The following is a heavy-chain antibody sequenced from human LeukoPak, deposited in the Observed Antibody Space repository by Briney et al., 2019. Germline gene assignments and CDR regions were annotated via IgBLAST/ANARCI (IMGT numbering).Heavy chain of an antibody. CDR3: AGVGVGLDYYYGMDV. J-gene: IGHJ6*02. D-gene: IGHD3-16*01. V-gene: IGHV1-69*04. Sequence: GASVKVSCKASGGTFSSYAISWVRQAPGQGLEWMGRIIPILGIANYAQKFQGRVTITADKSTSTAYMELSSLRSEDTAVYYCAGVGVGLDYYYGMDVWGQGTTVTVSS. CDR1: GGTFSSYA. CDR2: IIPILGIA.